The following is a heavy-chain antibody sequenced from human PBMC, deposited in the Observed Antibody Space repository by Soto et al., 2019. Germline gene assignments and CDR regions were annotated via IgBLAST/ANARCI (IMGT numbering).Heavy chain of an antibody. J-gene: IGHJ5*02. CDR1: GFTFSSYA. Sequence: PGGSLRLSCAASGFTFSSYAMHWVRQAPGKGLEWVAVISYDGSNKYYADSVKGRFTISRDNSKNTLYLQMNSLRAEDTAVYYCARVWGGYSYGTWGQGTLVTVS. CDR2: ISYDGSNK. CDR3: ARVWGGYSYGT. V-gene: IGHV3-30-3*01. D-gene: IGHD5-18*01.